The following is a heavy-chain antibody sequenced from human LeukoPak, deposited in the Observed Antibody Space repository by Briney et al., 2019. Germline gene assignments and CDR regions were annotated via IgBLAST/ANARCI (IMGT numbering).Heavy chain of an antibody. J-gene: IGHJ6*03. CDR3: ARVRIQYSSSHNYYYYMDV. CDR1: GGTFSSYA. D-gene: IGHD6-6*01. Sequence: GSSVEVSCKASGGTFSSYAISWVRQAPGQGLEWMGGIIPIFGTANYAQKFQGRVTITTDESTSTAYMELSSLRSEDTAVYYCARVRIQYSSSHNYYYYMDVWGKGTTVTVSS. CDR2: IIPIFGTA. V-gene: IGHV1-69*05.